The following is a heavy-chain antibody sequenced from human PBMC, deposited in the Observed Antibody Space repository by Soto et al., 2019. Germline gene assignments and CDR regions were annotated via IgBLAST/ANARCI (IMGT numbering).Heavy chain of an antibody. CDR1: GGTFSSYA. V-gene: IGHV1-69*01. CDR3: ARDSAARYSYGYDFAFDI. CDR2: IIPIFGTA. J-gene: IGHJ3*02. D-gene: IGHD5-18*01. Sequence: QVQLVQSGAEVKKPGSSVKVSCKASGGTFSSYAISWVRQAPGQGLEWMGGIIPIFGTANYAQKFQGRVTITADESTSTAYMELSSLRSEDTAVYYCARDSAARYSYGYDFAFDIWGQGTMVTVSS.